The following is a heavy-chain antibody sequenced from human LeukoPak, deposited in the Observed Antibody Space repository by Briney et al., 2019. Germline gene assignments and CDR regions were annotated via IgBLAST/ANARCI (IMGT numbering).Heavy chain of an antibody. D-gene: IGHD3-22*01. CDR3: ARDGYYDSSGYYYYAFDI. J-gene: IGHJ3*02. CDR2: INSDGSST. Sequence: GGSLRLSCAASGFTFSSYWMHWVRQAPGKGLVWVSRINSDGSSTSYADSVKGRFTISRDNAKNTLYLQMNSLRAEDTAVYYCARDGYYDSSGYYYYAFDIWGQGTMVTVSS. CDR1: GFTFSSYW. V-gene: IGHV3-74*01.